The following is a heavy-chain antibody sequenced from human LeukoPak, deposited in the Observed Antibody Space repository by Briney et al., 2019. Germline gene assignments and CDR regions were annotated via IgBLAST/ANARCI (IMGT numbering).Heavy chain of an antibody. J-gene: IGHJ4*02. CDR2: ISGSGGST. CDR3: ARLRFLDMSPRSLFDY. D-gene: IGHD3-3*01. CDR1: GFTFSSYA. V-gene: IGHV3-23*01. Sequence: GGSLGLSCAASGFTFSSYAMSWVRQAPRKELEWVSAISGSGGSTYYADSVKGRFTISRDNSKNTLYLQMNSLRAEDTAVYYCARLRFLDMSPRSLFDYWGQGTLVTVSS.